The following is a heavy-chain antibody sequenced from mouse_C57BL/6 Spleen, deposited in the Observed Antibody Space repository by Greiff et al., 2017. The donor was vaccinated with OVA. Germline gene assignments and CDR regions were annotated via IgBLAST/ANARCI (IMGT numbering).Heavy chain of an antibody. CDR3: ARGGNYGSSYHYAMDY. CDR2: IYPGDGDT. Sequence: VQLVESGAELVKPGASVKISCKASGYAFSSYWMNWVKQRPGKGLEWIGQIYPGDGDTNYNGKFKGKATLTADKSSSTAYMQLSSLTSEDSAVYFCARGGNYGSSYHYAMDYWGQGTSVTVSS. D-gene: IGHD1-1*01. V-gene: IGHV1-80*01. CDR1: GYAFSSYW. J-gene: IGHJ4*01.